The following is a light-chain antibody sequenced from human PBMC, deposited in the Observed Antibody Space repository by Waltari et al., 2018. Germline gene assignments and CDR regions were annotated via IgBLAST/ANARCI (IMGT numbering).Light chain of an antibody. V-gene: IGLV2-14*03. Sequence: QSALTQPASVSGSPGQSITISCTGTSSDVGGYNYVSWYQQHPGKAPKLMIYDVSNRPSGVSNRFSGSKSGNTASLIISGLQAEDEADYYCSSYTSSILFGGGTKLTVL. CDR3: SSYTSSIL. J-gene: IGLJ2*01. CDR2: DVS. CDR1: SSDVGGYNY.